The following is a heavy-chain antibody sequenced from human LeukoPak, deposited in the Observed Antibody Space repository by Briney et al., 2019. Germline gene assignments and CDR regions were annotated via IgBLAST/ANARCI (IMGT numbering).Heavy chain of an antibody. CDR2: ISASGGST. Sequence: GGSLRLSCAASGFTFSSYAMSWVRQAPGKGLEWVSGISASGGSTYYADSVKGRFTISRDNSKNTLYLQMNSLRAEDTAVYYCAKDKDYYENSGFSYFGYWGQGTLVTVSS. CDR1: GFTFSSYA. CDR3: AKDKDYYENSGFSYFGY. V-gene: IGHV3-23*01. D-gene: IGHD3-22*01. J-gene: IGHJ4*02.